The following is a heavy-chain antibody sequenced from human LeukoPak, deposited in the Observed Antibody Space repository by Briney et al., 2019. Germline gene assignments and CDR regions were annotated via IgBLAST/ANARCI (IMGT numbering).Heavy chain of an antibody. CDR2: ISSSGSHI. Sequence: GGSLRLSCAASGFTFSDYWMTWVRQAPGKGLEWVASISSSGSHIYYADSVRGRFTVSRDNVKNSLYLQMNSLRAEDTAVYYCARGPGIVVDMHWGQGTLVTVSS. V-gene: IGHV3-21*01. CDR3: ARGPGIVVDMH. D-gene: IGHD3-22*01. CDR1: GFTFSDYW. J-gene: IGHJ4*02.